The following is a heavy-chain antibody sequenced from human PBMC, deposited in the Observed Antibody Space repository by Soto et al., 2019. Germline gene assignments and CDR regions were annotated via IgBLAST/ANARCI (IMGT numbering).Heavy chain of an antibody. CDR3: AVTMRYCSGGSCVLFDY. J-gene: IGHJ4*02. CDR2: IYYSGST. V-gene: IGHV4-59*01. CDR1: GGSISSYY. D-gene: IGHD2-15*01. Sequence: PSETLSLTCTVSGGSISSYYWSWIRQPPGKGLEWIGYIYYSGSTNYNPSLKSRVTISVDTSKNQFSLKLSSVTAADTAVYYCAVTMRYCSGGSCVLFDYWGQGTPVTAPQ.